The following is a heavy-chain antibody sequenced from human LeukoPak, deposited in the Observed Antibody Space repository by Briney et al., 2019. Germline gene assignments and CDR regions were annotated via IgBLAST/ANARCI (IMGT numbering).Heavy chain of an antibody. D-gene: IGHD1-14*01. CDR1: GLTFDDYA. V-gene: IGHV3-9*01. CDR2: ISWNSGSK. CDR3: AKDKFPKPRGGIDY. Sequence: QPGGSLRLSCAASGLTFDDYAMHWVRQAPGKGLEWVSGISWNSGSKGYAASEKGRFTSSRDNAKNSLYLQMNSLRAEDTALYYCAKDKFPKPRGGIDYWGQGTLVTVSS. J-gene: IGHJ4*02.